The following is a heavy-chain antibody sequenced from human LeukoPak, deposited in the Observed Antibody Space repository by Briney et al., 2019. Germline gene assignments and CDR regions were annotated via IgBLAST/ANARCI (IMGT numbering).Heavy chain of an antibody. CDR3: ASINYDILTGYPGFFDY. Sequence: PGRSLRLSCAASGFTFSSYGMHCVRQAPGKGLEWVAVIWYDGSNKYYADSVKGRFTISRDNSKNKMYLEMNSLRAEDTAVYYCASINYDILTGYPGFFDYWGQGTLVTVSS. CDR2: IWYDGSNK. D-gene: IGHD3-9*01. J-gene: IGHJ4*02. V-gene: IGHV3-33*01. CDR1: GFTFSSYG.